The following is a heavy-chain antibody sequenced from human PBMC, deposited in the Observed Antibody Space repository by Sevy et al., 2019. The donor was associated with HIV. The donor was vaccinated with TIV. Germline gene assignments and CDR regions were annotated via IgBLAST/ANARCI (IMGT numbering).Heavy chain of an antibody. V-gene: IGHV3-7*01. J-gene: IGHJ6*02. CDR3: ARNLLRYCDWVPYYYYGMDV. D-gene: IGHD3-9*01. Sequence: GGSLRLSCAASGFTFSSYWMSWVRQAPGKGLEWVANIKQDGSEKYYVDSVKGRFTISRDNAKNSLYLQMNSLRAEDTAVYYCARNLLRYCDWVPYYYYGMDVWGQGTTVTVSS. CDR2: IKQDGSEK. CDR1: GFTFSSYW.